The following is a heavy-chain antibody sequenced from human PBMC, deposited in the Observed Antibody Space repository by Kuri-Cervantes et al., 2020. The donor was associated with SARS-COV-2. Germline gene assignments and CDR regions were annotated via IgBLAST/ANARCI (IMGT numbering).Heavy chain of an antibody. V-gene: IGHV4-39*01. CDR1: GGSISSSSYY. CDR2: IYYSGST. D-gene: IGHD6-13*01. Sequence: ESLKISCTVSGGSISSSSYYWGWIRQPPEKGLEWIGSIYYSGSTYYNPSLKSRVTISVDTSKNQFSLKLSSVTAADTAVYYCARRNSPYSSSSYYFDSWGQGTLVTVSS. J-gene: IGHJ4*02. CDR3: ARRNSPYSSSSYYFDS.